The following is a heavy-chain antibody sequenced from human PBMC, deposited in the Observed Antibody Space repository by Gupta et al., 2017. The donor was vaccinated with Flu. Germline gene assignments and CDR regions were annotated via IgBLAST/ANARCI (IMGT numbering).Heavy chain of an antibody. CDR2: TSQEGVNN. CDR1: GFNFSPYG. Sequence: QVQLVESGGGVVQPGESLRLSCAASGFNFSPYGMHWIRQAPGTRPEWVACTSQEGVNNFYADAGRFRFNIYKDNIRTTLGLDMSRLNNADKDGYLCARRSDYAAGKGIHDTDIWGQGTLVRVSS. V-gene: IGHV3-30*03. D-gene: IGHD3-16*01. J-gene: IGHJ4*02. CDR3: ARRSDYAAGKGIHDTDI.